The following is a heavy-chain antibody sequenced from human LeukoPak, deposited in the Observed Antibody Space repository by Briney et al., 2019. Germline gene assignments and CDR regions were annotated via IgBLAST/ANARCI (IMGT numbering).Heavy chain of an antibody. V-gene: IGHV3-21*01. D-gene: IGHD6-13*01. J-gene: IGHJ4*02. CDR1: GFTFSSYS. CDR3: ARAKGAAAGTFDY. Sequence: GGSLRLSCAASGFTFSSYSMNWVRQAPGKGLEWVSSISSSSSYIYYADSVKGRFTISRDNAKNSLYLQMSSLRAEDTAVYYCARAKGAAAGTFDYWGQGTLVTVSS. CDR2: ISSSSSYI.